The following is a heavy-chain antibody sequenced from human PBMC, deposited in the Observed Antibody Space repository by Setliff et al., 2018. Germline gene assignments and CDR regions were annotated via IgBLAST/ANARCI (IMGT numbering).Heavy chain of an antibody. Sequence: LSLTCTVSGGSISSSTNYWGWIRQPPGKGLEWIGNIYDRGSTHYNPSLKSRVTILEDTSKSQSSLKLSSVTAADTAVYYCARGFTAQPAMLRGNWFDPWGRGTLVTV. D-gene: IGHD3-16*01. CDR1: GGSISSSTNY. V-gene: IGHV4-39*07. CDR2: IYDRGST. J-gene: IGHJ5*02. CDR3: ARGFTAQPAMLRGNWFDP.